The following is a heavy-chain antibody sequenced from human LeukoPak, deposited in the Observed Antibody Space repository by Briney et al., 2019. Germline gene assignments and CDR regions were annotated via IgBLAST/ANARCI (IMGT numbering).Heavy chain of an antibody. CDR3: ARANYSSGWYRSPFDY. CDR2: IYYSGST. Sequence: SETLSLTCTVSGGSISSYYWSWIRQPPGKGLEWIGYIYYSGSTNYNPSLKSRVTISVDTSKNQLSLKLSSVTAADTAVYYCARANYSSGWYRSPFDYWGQGTLVTVSS. V-gene: IGHV4-59*01. J-gene: IGHJ4*02. D-gene: IGHD6-19*01. CDR1: GGSISSYY.